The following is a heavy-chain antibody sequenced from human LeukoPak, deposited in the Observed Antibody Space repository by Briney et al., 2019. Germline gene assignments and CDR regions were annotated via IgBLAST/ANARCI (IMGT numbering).Heavy chain of an antibody. CDR1: GGSISSGGYY. Sequence: SETLSLTCSVSGGSISSGGYYWSWIRQHPGKGLEWIGYIYYSGSTYYNPSLKSRVTISVDTSKNQFSLKLSSVTAADTAVYYCAREDFPNYFDYWGQGTLVTVSS. J-gene: IGHJ4*02. D-gene: IGHD3/OR15-3a*01. V-gene: IGHV4-31*03. CDR3: AREDFPNYFDY. CDR2: IYYSGST.